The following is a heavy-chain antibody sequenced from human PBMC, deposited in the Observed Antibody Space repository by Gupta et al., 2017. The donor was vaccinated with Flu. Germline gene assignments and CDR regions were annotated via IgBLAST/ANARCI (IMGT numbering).Heavy chain of an antibody. CDR2: NNPNSGGT. D-gene: IGHD2-2*01. V-gene: IGHV1-2*06. Sequence: LEWMGRNNPNSGGTNYAQKFQGRVTMTRDTSISTAYMELSRLRSDDTAVYYCARLELGYCSSTSCLNNWFDPWGQGTLVTVSS. J-gene: IGHJ5*02. CDR3: ARLELGYCSSTSCLNNWFDP.